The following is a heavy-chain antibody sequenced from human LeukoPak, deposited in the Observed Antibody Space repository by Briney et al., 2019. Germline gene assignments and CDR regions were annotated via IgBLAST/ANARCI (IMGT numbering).Heavy chain of an antibody. Sequence: SVKVSCKASGGAFSSYAISWVRQAPGQGLEWMGRIIPIFGTANYAQKFQGRVTITTDESTSTAYMELSSLRSEDTAVYYCATSLAGDYYDSSGYSHWGQGTLVTVSS. CDR3: ATSLAGDYYDSSGYSH. J-gene: IGHJ4*02. V-gene: IGHV1-69*05. D-gene: IGHD3-22*01. CDR2: IIPIFGTA. CDR1: GGAFSSYA.